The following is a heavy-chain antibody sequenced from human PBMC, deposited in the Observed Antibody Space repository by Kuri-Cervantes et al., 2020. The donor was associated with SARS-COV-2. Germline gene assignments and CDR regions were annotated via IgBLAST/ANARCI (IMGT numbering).Heavy chain of an antibody. CDR3: AKDVSSTSWQKGAFDI. CDR1: GFTLSSYG. D-gene: IGHD2-2*01. J-gene: IGHJ3*02. CDR2: TRYDGSNK. Sequence: GESLKISCATSGFTLSSYGMHWVRQAPGKGLEWVAFTRYDGSNKYYADSVKGRFTISRDNSKNTLYLQMNSLRAEDTAVYYCAKDVSSTSWQKGAFDIWGQGTMVTVSS. V-gene: IGHV3-30*02.